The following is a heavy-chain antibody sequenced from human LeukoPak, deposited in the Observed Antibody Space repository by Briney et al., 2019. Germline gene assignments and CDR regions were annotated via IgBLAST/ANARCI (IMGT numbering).Heavy chain of an antibody. V-gene: IGHV3-23*01. CDR1: GFTFSSYA. CDR3: AKDFRPIVY. J-gene: IGHJ4*02. Sequence: PGGSLRLSCAASGFTFSSYAMNWVRQAPGKGLEWVSAISGSGGSTYYADSVKGRFIISRDNSKNTLYLQMNSLRAEDTALYYCAKDFRPIVYWGQGTLVTVSS. CDR2: ISGSGGST.